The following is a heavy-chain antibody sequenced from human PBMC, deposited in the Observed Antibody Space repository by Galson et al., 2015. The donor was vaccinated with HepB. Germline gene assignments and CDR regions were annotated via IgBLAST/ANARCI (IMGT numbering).Heavy chain of an antibody. J-gene: IGHJ4*02. CDR3: AREGGYGGTFDY. Sequence: SVKVSCKASGYTFTSYAMHWVRQAPGQRLEWMGWINAGNGNTKYSQKFQGRVTITRDTSASTAYMELSSLRSEDTAVYYCAREGGYGGTFDYWGQGTLVTVSS. CDR2: INAGNGNT. D-gene: IGHD5-12*01. CDR1: GYTFTSYA. V-gene: IGHV1-3*01.